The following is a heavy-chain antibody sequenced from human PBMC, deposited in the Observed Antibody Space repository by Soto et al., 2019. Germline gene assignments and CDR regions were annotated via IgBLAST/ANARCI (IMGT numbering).Heavy chain of an antibody. CDR2: INGDGIST. CDR1: GFTFSSYW. J-gene: IGHJ4*02. Sequence: EVQLVESGGDLVQPGGSLRLSCAASGFTFSSYWMHWVRQDPEKGLVWVSRINGDGISTSYADSVKGRFTISRDNAKDTLYMHMNSLGAEDTAVYYRARISQGTYCRGGNCYSDYWGKGTLVTVSS. V-gene: IGHV3-74*01. D-gene: IGHD2-15*01. CDR3: ARISQGTYCRGGNCYSDY.